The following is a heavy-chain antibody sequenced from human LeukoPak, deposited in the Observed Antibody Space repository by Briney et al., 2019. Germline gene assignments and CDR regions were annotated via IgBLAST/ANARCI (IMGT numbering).Heavy chain of an antibody. CDR3: ARDVSVSGMDV. Sequence: GGSLRLSCAASGFILSNYWMSWVRQAPGKGVEWVANIKTDGSEKYYVDSVKGRFTISRDNPKNSLYLQMNSLRAEDTAIYYCARDVSVSGMDVWGQGTTVTVSS. D-gene: IGHD5/OR15-5a*01. CDR2: IKTDGSEK. J-gene: IGHJ6*02. V-gene: IGHV3-7*01. CDR1: GFILSNYW.